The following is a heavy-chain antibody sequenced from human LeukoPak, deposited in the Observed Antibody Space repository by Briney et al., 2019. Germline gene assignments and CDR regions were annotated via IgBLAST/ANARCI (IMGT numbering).Heavy chain of an antibody. J-gene: IGHJ6*03. V-gene: IGHV3-48*01. CDR3: ARDVTIFGVELYYYYYYMDV. Sequence: GGSLRLSCAASGFTFSSYAMSWVRQAPGKGLEWVSYISSSSSTIYYADSVKGRFTISRDNAKNSLYLQMNSLRAEDTAVYYCARDVTIFGVELYYYYYYMDVWGKGTTVTVSS. CDR2: ISSSSSTI. D-gene: IGHD3-3*01. CDR1: GFTFSSYA.